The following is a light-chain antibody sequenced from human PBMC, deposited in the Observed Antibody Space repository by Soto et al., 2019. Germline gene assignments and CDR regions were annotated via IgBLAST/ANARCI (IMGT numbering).Light chain of an antibody. J-gene: IGKJ3*01. CDR3: QQYGSSPNT. CDR2: GPS. Sequence: EIVLTQSPGTLSLSPGERATLSCRASQSVSSSYLAWYQQKPGQAPRLLIYGPSSRATGNPDRLSGSGSGTDFSLTISRLESEDFAVYYCQQYGSSPNTFGPGTKVDIK. CDR1: QSVSSSY. V-gene: IGKV3-20*01.